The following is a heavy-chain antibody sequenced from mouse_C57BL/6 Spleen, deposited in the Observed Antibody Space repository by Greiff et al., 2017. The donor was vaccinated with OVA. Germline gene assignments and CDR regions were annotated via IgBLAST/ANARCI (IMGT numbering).Heavy chain of an antibody. Sequence: QVQLQQPGAELVMPGASVKLSCKASGYTFTSYWMHWVKQRPGQGLEWIGEIDPSDSYTNYNQKFKGKSTLTVDKSSSTAYMQHSSLTSEDSAVYYGERGRRYYFDYWGQGTTLTVSS. CDR1: GYTFTSYW. CDR3: ERGRRYYFDY. CDR2: IDPSDSYT. J-gene: IGHJ2*01. V-gene: IGHV1-69*01.